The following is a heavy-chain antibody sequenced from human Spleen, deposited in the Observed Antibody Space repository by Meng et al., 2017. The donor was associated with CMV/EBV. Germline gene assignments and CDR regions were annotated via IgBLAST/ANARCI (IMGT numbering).Heavy chain of an antibody. CDR1: GFSFSDYY. J-gene: IGHJ6*02. Sequence: GESLKISCAVSGFSFSDYYMIWIRQARGKGLEWISYISSSGSTVYYSDSVKGRFIISRDNAKNSLYLQMTSLRAEDTAVYYCARTQTPAHSGSYRYYYYYAMDVWGQGTTVTVSS. D-gene: IGHD1-26*01. V-gene: IGHV3-11*04. CDR2: ISSSGSTV. CDR3: ARTQTPAHSGSYRYYYYYAMDV.